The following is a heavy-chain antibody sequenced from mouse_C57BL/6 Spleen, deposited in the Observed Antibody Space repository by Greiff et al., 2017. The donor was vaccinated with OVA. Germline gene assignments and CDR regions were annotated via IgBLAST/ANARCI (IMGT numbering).Heavy chain of an antibody. CDR2: ISYSGST. D-gene: IGHD1-1*01. CDR3: AREGDYYGSLDY. Sequence: EVKLVESGPGMVKPSQSLSLTCTVTGYSITSGYDWHWIRHFPGNKLEWMGYISYSGSTNYNPSLKSRISITHDTSKNHFFLKLNSVTTEDTATYYCAREGDYYGSLDYWGQGTTLTVAS. V-gene: IGHV3-1*01. CDR1: GYSITSGYD. J-gene: IGHJ2*01.